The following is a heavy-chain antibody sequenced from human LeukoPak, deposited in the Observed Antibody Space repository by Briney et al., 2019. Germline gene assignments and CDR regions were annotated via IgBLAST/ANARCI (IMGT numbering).Heavy chain of an antibody. Sequence: GGSLRLSCAASGFTVSSNYMSWVRPAPGKGVQWVSVIYSGGSTYYADSVKGRFTISRDNSKNTLYLQMNSLRAEDTAVYYCAREDSPGVFDYWGQGTLVTVSS. CDR3: AREDSPGVFDY. J-gene: IGHJ4*02. CDR2: IYSGGST. D-gene: IGHD2-15*01. CDR1: GFTVSSNY. V-gene: IGHV3-53*01.